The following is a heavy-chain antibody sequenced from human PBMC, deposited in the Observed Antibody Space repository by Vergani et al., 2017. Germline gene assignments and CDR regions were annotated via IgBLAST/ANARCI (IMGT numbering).Heavy chain of an antibody. CDR1: GATFRSNT. CDR2: IIPVLGKT. Sequence: QVQLVQSGSALKKPGSSVKVSCKASGATFRSNTISWVRQVPGQGLEWMGRIIPVLGKTKYAQDFQGRLTITADTSTSTAYMELTSLGSQDTAVYYCARDPRGYGGDPEDYYYGMDVWGQGTTVTVSS. D-gene: IGHD2-21*02. CDR3: ARDPRGYGGDPEDYYYGMDV. V-gene: IGHV1-69*08. J-gene: IGHJ6*02.